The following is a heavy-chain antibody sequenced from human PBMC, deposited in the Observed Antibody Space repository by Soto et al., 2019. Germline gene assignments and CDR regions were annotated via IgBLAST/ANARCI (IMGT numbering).Heavy chain of an antibody. D-gene: IGHD6-19*01. CDR1: GFTFSSYG. CDR2: ISYDGSNK. Sequence: GGSLRLSCAASGFTFSSYGMHWVRQAPGKGLEWVAVISYDGSNKYYADSVKGRFTISRDNSKNTLYLQMNSLRAEDTAVYYCAKEDSSGWYPGNYWGQGTLVTVSS. V-gene: IGHV3-30*18. J-gene: IGHJ4*02. CDR3: AKEDSSGWYPGNY.